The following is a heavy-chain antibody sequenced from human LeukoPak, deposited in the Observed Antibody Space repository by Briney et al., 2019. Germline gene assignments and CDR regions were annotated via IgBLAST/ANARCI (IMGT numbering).Heavy chain of an antibody. J-gene: IGHJ4*02. Sequence: GESLKISCKGSGYSFTSYWIAWVRQMPGKGLEWMGIIYPGDSDTRYSPSFQGQVTISADRSINTAYLQWSSLKASDTAMYYCARQGPFGIAAAGTHSDYWGQGTLVTVSS. D-gene: IGHD6-13*01. V-gene: IGHV5-51*01. CDR3: ARQGPFGIAAAGTHSDY. CDR2: IYPGDSDT. CDR1: GYSFTSYW.